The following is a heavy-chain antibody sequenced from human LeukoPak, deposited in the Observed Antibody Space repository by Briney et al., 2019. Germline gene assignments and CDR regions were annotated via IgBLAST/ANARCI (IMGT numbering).Heavy chain of an antibody. Sequence: PSETLSLTCTVSGGSISSYYWSWIRQPPGKGLEWIGYIYYSGSTNYNPSLKSRVTISVDTSKNQFSLKLSSVTAADTAVYYCARAGSITARPFDYWGQGTLVTVSS. CDR1: GGSISSYY. CDR3: ARAGSITARPFDY. CDR2: IYYSGST. D-gene: IGHD6-6*01. J-gene: IGHJ4*02. V-gene: IGHV4-59*08.